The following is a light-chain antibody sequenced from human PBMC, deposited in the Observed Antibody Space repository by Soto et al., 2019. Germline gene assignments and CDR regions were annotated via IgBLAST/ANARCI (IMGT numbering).Light chain of an antibody. CDR1: QSVSSY. J-gene: IGKJ4*01. CDR3: QQRSNWPLT. Sequence: EIVLTQSPATLSLSPGERATLSCRATQSVSSYLAWHQQKPGQAPRLLIYDASNKATGIPARFSGSGSGTDFTLIISSLEPEDFAVYYCQQRSNWPLTFGGGTKVEIK. CDR2: DAS. V-gene: IGKV3-11*01.